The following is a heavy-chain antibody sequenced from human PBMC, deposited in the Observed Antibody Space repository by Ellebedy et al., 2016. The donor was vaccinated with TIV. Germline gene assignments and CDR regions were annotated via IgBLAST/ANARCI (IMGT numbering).Heavy chain of an antibody. V-gene: IGHV1-46*04. Sequence: AASVKVSCKATGYTFTNYYVHWVRQAPGQGLAWLGIILPSGGSTRYAQKLEGRVTMTRDTSTSQVYMELNSLRSEDTAVYYCAREGSTTMTTCDHWGQGTLVTVSS. CDR2: ILPSGGST. J-gene: IGHJ4*02. D-gene: IGHD4-17*01. CDR1: GYTFTNYY. CDR3: AREGSTTMTTCDH.